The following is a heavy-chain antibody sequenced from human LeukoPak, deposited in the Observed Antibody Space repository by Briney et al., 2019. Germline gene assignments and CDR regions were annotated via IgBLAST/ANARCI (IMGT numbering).Heavy chain of an antibody. CDR2: ISGDGGST. J-gene: IGHJ3*02. CDR1: GFTFDVYA. Sequence: GGSLRLSCAASGFTFDVYAMHWVRQAPGKGLEWVSLISGDGGSTYYADSVKGRFTISGDNSKNSLYLQMNSLRTEDTALYYCAKDIFPDRTYYYGSGSYPAFDIWGQGTMVTVSS. CDR3: AKDIFPDRTYYYGSGSYPAFDI. V-gene: IGHV3-43*02. D-gene: IGHD3-10*01.